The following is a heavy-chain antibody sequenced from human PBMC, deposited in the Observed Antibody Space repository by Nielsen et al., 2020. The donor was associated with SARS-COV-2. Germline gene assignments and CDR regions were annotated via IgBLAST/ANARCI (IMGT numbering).Heavy chain of an antibody. CDR1: GFTFDDYA. V-gene: IGHV3-9*01. CDR3: AKDIGGVPG. J-gene: IGHJ6*02. CDR2: ISWNSGSI. Sequence: GGSLRLSCAASGFTFDDYAMHWVRQAPGKGLEWVSGISWNSGSIGYADSVKGRFTISRDNAKNSLYLQMNSLRAEDTALYYCAKDIGGVPGWGQGTTVTVSS. D-gene: IGHD3-10*01.